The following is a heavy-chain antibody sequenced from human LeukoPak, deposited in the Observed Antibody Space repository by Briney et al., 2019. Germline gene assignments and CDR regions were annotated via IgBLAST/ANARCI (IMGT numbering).Heavy chain of an antibody. V-gene: IGHV3-23*01. CDR2: ISGSGGRT. CDR1: GFTFSSYA. D-gene: IGHD1-26*01. Sequence: GGFLRLPCAASGFTFSSYAMNWVRQAPGKGLEWVSDISGSGGRTYYADSVKGRFTISRDNSKNTLYLQMNSLRAEDTAIYCCAKEYSGSFSPFPSYFDYWGQGTLVTVSS. J-gene: IGHJ4*02. CDR3: AKEYSGSFSPFPSYFDY.